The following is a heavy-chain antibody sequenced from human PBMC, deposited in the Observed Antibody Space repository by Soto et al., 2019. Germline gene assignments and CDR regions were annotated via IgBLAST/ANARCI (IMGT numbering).Heavy chain of an antibody. CDR2: ISGRDDKT. J-gene: IGHJ4*02. CDR1: GFTFDRYP. D-gene: IGHD2-21*01. CDR3: ATRNGDSLYFILDF. Sequence: PGGSLRLSCAASGFTFDRYPMSWVRQSPGKGLEWVSSISGRDDKTYYTDSVKGRFTIARDNSKNTLFLQMNSLRAEDTAVYYCATRNGDSLYFILDFWGQGALVTVSS. V-gene: IGHV3-23*01.